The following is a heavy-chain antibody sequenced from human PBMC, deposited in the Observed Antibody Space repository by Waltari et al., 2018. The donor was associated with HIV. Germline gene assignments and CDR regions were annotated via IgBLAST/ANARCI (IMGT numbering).Heavy chain of an antibody. CDR2: IYYTGKT. J-gene: IGHJ4*02. D-gene: IGHD4-17*01. CDR3: VAQDYGDSGDW. V-gene: IGHV4-39*07. CDR1: AGSISTNVHH. Sequence: QLRLQESGPRLVKPSETLSLTCSVSAGSISTNVHHWGWIRQPPGQGLEWIGSIYYTGKTYYKPALKSLVTISIDTAKNQFSLMLTSVAAADTASYCGVAQDYGDSGDWWGQGTLVTVFS.